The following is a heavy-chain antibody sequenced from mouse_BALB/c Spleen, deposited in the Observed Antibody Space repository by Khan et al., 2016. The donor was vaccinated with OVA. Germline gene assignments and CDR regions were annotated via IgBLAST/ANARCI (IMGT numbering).Heavy chain of an antibody. CDR3: ARMARTIN. V-gene: IGHV5-6-3*01. Sequence: VQLVESGGGLVQPGGSLKLSCAASGFTFSSYGMSWVRQTPDKRLELVATINSNGGSTYYPDSVKGRFTISRDNAKNTLYLQMSSLKSEDTAMYYGARMARTINWGQGTTLTVSS. J-gene: IGHJ2*01. CDR2: INSNGGST. CDR1: GFTFSSYG.